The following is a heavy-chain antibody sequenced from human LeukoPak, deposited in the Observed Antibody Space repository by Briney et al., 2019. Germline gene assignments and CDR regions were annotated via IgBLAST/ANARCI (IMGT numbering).Heavy chain of an antibody. J-gene: IGHJ5*02. D-gene: IGHD3-16*01. V-gene: IGHV1-2*02. CDR2: INPNSGGT. CDR3: ARDADWGNWFDP. Sequence: RASVKVSYKASGYTFTGYYMHWVRQAPGQGLEWMGWINPNSGGTNYAQKFQGRVTMTRDTSISTAYMELSRLRSDDTAVYYCARDADWGNWFDPWGQGTLVTVSS. CDR1: GYTFTGYY.